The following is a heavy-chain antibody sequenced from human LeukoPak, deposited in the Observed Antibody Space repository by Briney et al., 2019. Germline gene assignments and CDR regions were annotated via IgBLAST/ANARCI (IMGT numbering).Heavy chain of an antibody. CDR2: ITTDGSST. CDR3: AKGNTVTPDY. CDR1: GFTFSNYP. V-gene: IGHV3-23*01. D-gene: IGHD4-17*01. J-gene: IGHJ4*02. Sequence: GGSMRLSCAASGFTFSNYPMNWVRQAPAKGLASGSAITTDGSSTYNADSVKSRFTISRDNSKNTLYLQMNNLRAEDTAVYYCAKGNTVTPDYWGQGTLVTVSS.